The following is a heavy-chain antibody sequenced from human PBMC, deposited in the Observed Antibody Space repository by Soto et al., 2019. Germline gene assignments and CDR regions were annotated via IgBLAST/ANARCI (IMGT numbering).Heavy chain of an antibody. CDR1: GYTFTSYG. V-gene: IGHV1-18*01. Sequence: ASVKVSCKASGYTFTSYGISWVRQAPGQGLEWMGWISAYNGNTNYAQKLQGRVTMTTDTSTSTAYMELRSLRSDDTAVYYCASARVGYYDSSGYYYVYNWFDPWGQGTLVTVSS. CDR2: ISAYNGNT. J-gene: IGHJ5*02. CDR3: ASARVGYYDSSGYYYVYNWFDP. D-gene: IGHD3-22*01.